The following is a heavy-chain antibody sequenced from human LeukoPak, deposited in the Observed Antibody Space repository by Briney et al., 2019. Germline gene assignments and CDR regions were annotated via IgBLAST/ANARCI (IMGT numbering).Heavy chain of an antibody. CDR1: GFTFSSYG. J-gene: IGHJ6*03. Sequence: PGRSLRPSCAASGFTFSSYGMHWVRQAPGKGLEWVAVIWYDGSNKYYADSVKGRFTITRDNSKNTLYLQMNSLRAEDTAVYYCAKDHRVAVATNYYYYYMDVWGKGTTVTVSS. CDR3: AKDHRVAVATNYYYYYMDV. V-gene: IGHV3-33*06. CDR2: IWYDGSNK. D-gene: IGHD6-19*01.